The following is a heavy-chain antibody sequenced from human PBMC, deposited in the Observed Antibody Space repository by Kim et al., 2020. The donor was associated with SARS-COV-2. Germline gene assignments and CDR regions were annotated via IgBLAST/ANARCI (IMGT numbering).Heavy chain of an antibody. V-gene: IGHV3-23*01. CDR2: VSRSGDGI. J-gene: IGHJ6*03. CDR1: GFTFTDGC. D-gene: IGHD2-2*01. Sequence: GGSLRLSCSASGFTFTDGCMTWVRQTPGKGLEWVASVSRSGDGIFYGYAVQVRCTICISSDEYTHYLQLNSQSANDTDVYHCSSTTPHMLHYSMDHWAQG. CDR3: SSTTPHMLHYSMDH.